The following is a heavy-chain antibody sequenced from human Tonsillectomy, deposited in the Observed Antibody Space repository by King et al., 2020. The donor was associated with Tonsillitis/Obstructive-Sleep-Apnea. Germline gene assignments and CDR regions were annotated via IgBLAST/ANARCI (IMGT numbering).Heavy chain of an antibody. J-gene: IGHJ3*02. V-gene: IGHV3-7*03. CDR1: GFTFSNFW. CDR2: IKEDGSEK. D-gene: IGHD3-22*01. CDR3: ARVLDYYDSSGYRAFDI. Sequence: VQLVESGGGLVQPGGSLRLSCAASGFTFSNFWMSWVRQAPGKGLEWVTNIKEDGSEKYYVDSVKGRFTISRDNAKNSLYLQMNSLRAEDTAVHYCARVLDYYDSSGYRAFDIWGQGTMVTVSS.